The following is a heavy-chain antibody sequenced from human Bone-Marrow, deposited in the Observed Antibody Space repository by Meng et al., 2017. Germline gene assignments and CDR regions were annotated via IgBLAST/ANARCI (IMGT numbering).Heavy chain of an antibody. CDR3: ARDRSYYYDSSGYLM. V-gene: IGHV1-2*06. CDR2: INPNSGGT. D-gene: IGHD3-22*01. Sequence: ASVKVSCKASGYTFTGYYMHWVRQAPGQGLEWMGRINPNSGGTNYAQKFQGRVTMTRDTSISTAYMELSRLRSDDTAVYYCARDRSYYYDSSGYLMWGQGTLVIVSS. CDR1: GYTFTGYY. J-gene: IGHJ4*02.